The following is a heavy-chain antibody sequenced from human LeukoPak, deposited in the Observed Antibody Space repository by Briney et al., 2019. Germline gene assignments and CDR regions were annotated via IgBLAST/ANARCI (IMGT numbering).Heavy chain of an antibody. D-gene: IGHD1-26*01. CDR3: ARDKIVGATYFDY. CDR2: IKQDGSEK. Sequence: SGGSLRLSCAASGFTFSSYWMSWVRQAPGKGLEWVANIKQDGSEKYYVDSVKGRFTISRDNAKNSRYLQMNSLKAEDTAVYYCARDKIVGATYFDYWGQGTLVTVSS. J-gene: IGHJ4*02. V-gene: IGHV3-7*01. CDR1: GFTFSSYW.